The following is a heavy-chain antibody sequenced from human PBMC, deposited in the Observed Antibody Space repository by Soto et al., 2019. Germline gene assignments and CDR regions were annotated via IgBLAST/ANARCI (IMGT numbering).Heavy chain of an antibody. CDR1: GGSISNSY. CDR3: ARHSPPFFYGSGPWDV. D-gene: IGHD3-10*01. J-gene: IGHJ6*02. Sequence: SETLSLTCTVFGGSISNSYWSWILQSPEKGLEWIGYIYSSGSTNYNPSLNSRVTISVDTSKNQFSLKLSSVSAADTAVYYCARHSPPFFYGSGPWDVWGQGTTVTVSS. V-gene: IGHV4-59*08. CDR2: IYSSGST.